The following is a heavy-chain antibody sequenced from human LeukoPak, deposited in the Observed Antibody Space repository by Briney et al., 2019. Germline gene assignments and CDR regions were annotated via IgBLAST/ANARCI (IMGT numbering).Heavy chain of an antibody. CDR3: ASTTPRTQFAFDI. Sequence: GSLRLSCAASGFTFSSYEMNWVRQAPGKGLEWVSYISSSGSTIYYADSVKGRFTISRDNAKNSLYLQMNSLRAEDTAVYYCASTTPRTQFAFDIWGQGTMVTVSS. D-gene: IGHD1-26*01. V-gene: IGHV3-48*03. J-gene: IGHJ3*02. CDR2: ISSSGSTI. CDR1: GFTFSSYE.